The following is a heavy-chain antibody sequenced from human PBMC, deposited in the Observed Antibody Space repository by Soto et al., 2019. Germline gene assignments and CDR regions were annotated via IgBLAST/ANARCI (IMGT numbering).Heavy chain of an antibody. J-gene: IGHJ4*02. V-gene: IGHV3-30-3*01. CDR3: ARESSMSVSAPGY. CDR2: ISNDGGNT. CDR1: EFTFSSYT. D-gene: IGHD6-19*01. Sequence: QVQLVESGGGVVQPGRSLKLSCAASEFTFSSYTMYWVRQAPGKGLEWVAGISNDGGNTYYPDSVKGRFTISRDNSKNAENREMNRLRAADTAVYYCARESSMSVSAPGYWGQGTLVTVSS.